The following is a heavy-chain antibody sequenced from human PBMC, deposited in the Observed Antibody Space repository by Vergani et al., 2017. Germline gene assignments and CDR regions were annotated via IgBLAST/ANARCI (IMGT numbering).Heavy chain of an antibody. Sequence: EVQLVESGGGLVKPGGSLRLSCAASGFTFSSYSMNWVRQASGKGLEWVGRIRSKANSYATAYAASVKGRFTISRDDSKNTAYLQMNSLKTEDTAVYYCTRRATVTTYWYFDLWGRGTLVTVSS. J-gene: IGHJ2*01. CDR3: TRRATVTTYWYFDL. V-gene: IGHV3-73*01. CDR2: IRSKANSYAT. CDR1: GFTFSSYS. D-gene: IGHD4-17*01.